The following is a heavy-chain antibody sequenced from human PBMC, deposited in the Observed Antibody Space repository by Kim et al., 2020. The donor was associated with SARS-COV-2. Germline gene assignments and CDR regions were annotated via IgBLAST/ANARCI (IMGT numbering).Heavy chain of an antibody. J-gene: IGHJ3*02. CDR3: ARGYDSRAGDAFDI. Sequence: GGSLRLSCAASGFTFSSYGMHWVRQAPGKGLEWVAVIWYDGSNKYYADSVKDRFTISRDNSKNTLYLQMNSLRAEDTAVYYCARGYDSRAGDAFDIWGQGTMVTVSS. CDR1: GFTFSSYG. CDR2: IWYDGSNK. D-gene: IGHD3-22*01. V-gene: IGHV3-33*01.